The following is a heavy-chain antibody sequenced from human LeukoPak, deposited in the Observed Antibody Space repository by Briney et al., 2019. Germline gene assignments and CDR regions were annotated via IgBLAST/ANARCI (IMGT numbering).Heavy chain of an antibody. V-gene: IGHV3-23*01. D-gene: IGHD3-22*01. J-gene: IGHJ4*02. Sequence: PGGSLRLSCAASGFTFSSSAMNWVRQAPGKGLEWVSTISGSGDRTYYADSVKGRFTISRDNSKNTLYLQMNSLRAEDTAVYYCAKDLRVVITSSSDYWGQGTLVTVSS. CDR1: GFTFSSSA. CDR2: ISGSGDRT. CDR3: AKDLRVVITSSSDY.